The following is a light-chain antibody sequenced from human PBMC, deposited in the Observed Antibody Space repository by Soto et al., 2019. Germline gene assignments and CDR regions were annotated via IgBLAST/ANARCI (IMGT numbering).Light chain of an antibody. V-gene: IGLV1-51*02. CDR2: ENN. CDR1: SSNIGNNY. CDR3: GTWDSSLSAGRV. Sequence: QSVLTQPPSVSVAPGQKVTISCSGSSSNIGNNYVSWYQQLPGTAPKLLIYENNKRPSGIPDRFSGSKSRTSATLGITGLQTGDEADYYCGTWDSSLSAGRVFGGGTKLTVL. J-gene: IGLJ2*01.